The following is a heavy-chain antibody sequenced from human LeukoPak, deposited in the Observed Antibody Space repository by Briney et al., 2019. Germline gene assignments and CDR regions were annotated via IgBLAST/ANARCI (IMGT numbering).Heavy chain of an antibody. V-gene: IGHV4-59*08. CDR2: IYHTGST. Sequence: SETLSLTCTVSGGSISYYYWSWIRQSPGKGLEWLGYIYHTGSTNYNPSLKSRVTISVDTSKNQFSLKLSSVTAADTAVYYCARHIYDSSGYYYYYYMDVWGKGTTVTISS. CDR1: GGSISYYY. J-gene: IGHJ6*03. CDR3: ARHIYDSSGYYYYYYMDV. D-gene: IGHD3-22*01.